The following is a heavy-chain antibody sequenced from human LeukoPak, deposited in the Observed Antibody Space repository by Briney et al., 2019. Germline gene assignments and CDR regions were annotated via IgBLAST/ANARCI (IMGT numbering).Heavy chain of an antibody. CDR3: ARAVGHAGTLDY. CDR1: GFTFSSYS. J-gene: IGHJ4*02. V-gene: IGHV3-21*01. Sequence: AGGSLRLSCAASGFTFSSYSMNWVRQAPGKGLEWVSFISSSSSYIYYADSVKGRFTISRDNAKNSLYLQMNSLRAEDTAVYYCARAVGHAGTLDYWGQGTLVTVSS. D-gene: IGHD3-10*01. CDR2: ISSSSSYI.